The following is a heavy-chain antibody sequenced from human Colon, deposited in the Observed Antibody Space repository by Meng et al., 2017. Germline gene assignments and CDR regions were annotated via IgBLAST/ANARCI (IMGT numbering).Heavy chain of an antibody. D-gene: IGHD4-17*01. CDR3: AKEPNGDYLGAFDF. Sequence: GESLKISCVGSGFAFSNYAMIWIRQAPGKGLEWVSSITGSGGGTHYAESVKGRFSISRDNSRNRLFLQMNDLRDEDTAVYYCAKEPNGDYLGAFDFWGQGTVVTVSS. CDR1: GFAFSNYA. J-gene: IGHJ3*01. V-gene: IGHV3-23*01. CDR2: ITGSGGGT.